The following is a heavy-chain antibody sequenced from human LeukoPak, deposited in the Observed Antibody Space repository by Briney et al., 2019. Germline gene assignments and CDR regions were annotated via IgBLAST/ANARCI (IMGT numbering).Heavy chain of an antibody. CDR2: IYYSGTT. CDR1: GGSISSYY. Sequence: SETLSLTCTAPGGSISSYYWSWIRQPPGKGLEWIGYIYYSGTTNYNPSLKSRVTISVDTSKNQFSLKLSSVIAADTAVYYCARGVYTAAAQYGYWGQGTLVTVSS. D-gene: IGHD6-13*01. J-gene: IGHJ4*02. V-gene: IGHV4-59*01. CDR3: ARGVYTAAAQYGY.